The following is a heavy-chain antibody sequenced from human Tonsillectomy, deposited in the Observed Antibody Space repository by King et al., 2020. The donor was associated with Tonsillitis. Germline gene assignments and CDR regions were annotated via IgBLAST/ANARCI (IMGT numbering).Heavy chain of an antibody. V-gene: IGHV3-30-3*01. D-gene: IGHD5-12*01. CDR2: ISFDGGNK. Sequence: VQLVESGGGMVQPGRSLRLSCAASGFTFTSHSLDWVRQAPGKGLEWVAIISFDGGNKYYADSVKGRFTISRDNSKNTLYLQMNRLRTEDTAVYYCARARKWRGLGREYFYDGFDVWGQGTTVTVPS. CDR3: ARARKWRGLGREYFYDGFDV. J-gene: IGHJ6*02. CDR1: GFTFTSHS.